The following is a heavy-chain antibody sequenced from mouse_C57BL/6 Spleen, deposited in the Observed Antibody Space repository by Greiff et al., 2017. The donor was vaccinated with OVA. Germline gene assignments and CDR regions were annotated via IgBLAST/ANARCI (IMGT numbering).Heavy chain of an antibody. Sequence: EVQLQQSGPVLVKPGASVKMSCKASGYTFTDYYMNWVKQSHGKSLEWIGVINPYNGGTSYNQKFKGKATLTVDKSSSTAYMELNSLTSEDSAVYYCARPYDYDGEAWFAYWGQGTLVTVSA. CDR1: GYTFTDYY. J-gene: IGHJ3*01. CDR3: ARPYDYDGEAWFAY. V-gene: IGHV1-19*01. D-gene: IGHD2-4*01. CDR2: INPYNGGT.